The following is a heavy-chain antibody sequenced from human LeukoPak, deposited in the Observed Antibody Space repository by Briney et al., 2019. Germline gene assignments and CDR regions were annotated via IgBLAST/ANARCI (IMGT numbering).Heavy chain of an antibody. J-gene: IGHJ4*02. Sequence: PSETLSLTCSVSGGSVTTDIYYWGWIRQPPGKGLEWIGNIYHSGTTYSNPSLRSRVTMSVDTSKNQFSLKLSSVTAADTALYYCARIYYDILTGHRYFDYWGQGTLVTVSS. V-gene: IGHV4-39*07. CDR3: ARIYYDILTGHRYFDY. CDR1: GGSVTTDIYY. D-gene: IGHD3-9*01. CDR2: IYHSGTT.